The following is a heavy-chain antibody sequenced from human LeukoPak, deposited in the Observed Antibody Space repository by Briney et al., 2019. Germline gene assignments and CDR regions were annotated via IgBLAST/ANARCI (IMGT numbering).Heavy chain of an antibody. CDR1: GGSISSYY. D-gene: IGHD1-1*01. J-gene: IGHJ5*02. CDR2: IYYSGST. V-gene: IGHV4-59*01. CDR3: ARDATGTTFDP. Sequence: SETLSLTCTVSGGSISSYYWSWIRRPPGKGLEWIGYIYYSGSTNYNPSLKSRVTISVDTSKNQFSLKLSSVTAADTAVYYCARDATGTTFDPWGQGTLVTVSS.